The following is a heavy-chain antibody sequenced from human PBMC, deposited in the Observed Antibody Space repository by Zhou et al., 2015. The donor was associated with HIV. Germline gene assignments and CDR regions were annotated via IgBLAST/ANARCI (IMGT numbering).Heavy chain of an antibody. J-gene: IGHJ3*02. CDR3: ARGVSNWGTYLFDI. D-gene: IGHD7-27*01. CDR2: VNPKSGNT. Sequence: QVQLVQSGAELKKPGASVRVSCQASGYIFTSYDFIWVRQATGQGLEWMGWVNPKSGNTGYAPKFRGRVTMTRDTSKNTTYMALKRLTSDDTAMYYCARGVSNWGTYLFDIWGHGTMVTVSS. CDR1: GYIFTSYD. V-gene: IGHV1-8*01.